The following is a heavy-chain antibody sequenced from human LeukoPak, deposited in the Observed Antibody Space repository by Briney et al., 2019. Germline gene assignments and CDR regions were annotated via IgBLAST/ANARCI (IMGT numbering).Heavy chain of an antibody. Sequence: SETLSLTCAVYGGSFSSYYWSWISQPPAKGLEYIGEINHSGGTNYNPSLKSRVTISVDTSKNQFSLKLTSVTAADTAVYYCASSRVYSGSWYYYFDNWGQGTLVTVSS. D-gene: IGHD6-13*01. CDR1: GGSFSSYY. J-gene: IGHJ4*02. CDR3: ASSRVYSGSWYYYFDN. CDR2: INHSGGT. V-gene: IGHV4-34*01.